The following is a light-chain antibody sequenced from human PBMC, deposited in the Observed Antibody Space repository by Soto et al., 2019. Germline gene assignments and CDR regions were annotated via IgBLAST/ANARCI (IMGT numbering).Light chain of an antibody. V-gene: IGKV1-39*01. CDR1: QSISNY. J-gene: IGKJ2*01. CDR3: QQTYTTPQT. CDR2: GAS. Sequence: DNQMTQSPSSLSASVGDRVTITCRASQSISNYLNWYQQKPGKAPKVLIYGASSLQSGVPLRFSGSGSGTDFTLTISGLQPEDSATYYCQQTYTTPQTFGQGTKLEIK.